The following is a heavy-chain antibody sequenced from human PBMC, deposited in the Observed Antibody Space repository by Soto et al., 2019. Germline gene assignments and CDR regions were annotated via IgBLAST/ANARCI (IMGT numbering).Heavy chain of an antibody. CDR1: GGSISSGGYS. Sequence: PSETLSLTCAVSGGSISSGGYSWSWIRQPPGKGLEWIGYIYHSGSTYYNPSLKSRVTISVDRSKNQFSLKLSSVTAADTAVYYCARGGGEGAFDSWGQGTMVAVSS. CDR2: IYHSGST. CDR3: ARGGGEGAFDS. V-gene: IGHV4-30-2*01. J-gene: IGHJ3*02.